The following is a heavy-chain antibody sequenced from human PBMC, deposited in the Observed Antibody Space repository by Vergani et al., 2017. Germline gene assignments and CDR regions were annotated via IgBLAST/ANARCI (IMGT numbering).Heavy chain of an antibody. D-gene: IGHD3-3*01. CDR2: IDTSDSYA. CDR3: ARHDDVRFLEWLFLDY. Sequence: EVQLVQSGAEVQKPGESLRISCKGSGYSFTNYWISWVRQMPGKGLEWMGRIDTSDSYAKYSPSFQGDITSSADRSSSSAYLQWSSLKASDTAMYYCARHDDVRFLEWLFLDYWGQGTLVTVSS. J-gene: IGHJ4*02. V-gene: IGHV5-10-1*03. CDR1: GYSFTNYW.